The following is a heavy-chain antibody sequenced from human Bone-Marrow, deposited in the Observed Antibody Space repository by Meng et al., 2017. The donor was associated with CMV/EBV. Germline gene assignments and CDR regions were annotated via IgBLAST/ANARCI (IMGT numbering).Heavy chain of an antibody. J-gene: IGHJ5*02. CDR3: ARDPIAAAAINWFDP. CDR2: IYTSGST. Sequence: QVQLQESGPGLVKPSGXXXXXCTVSGGSISSYYWSWIRQPAGKGLEWIGRIYTSGSTNYNPSLKSRVTMSVDTSKNQFSLKLSSVTAADTAVYYCARDPIAAAAINWFDPWGQGTLVTVSS. D-gene: IGHD6-13*01. CDR1: GGSISSYY. V-gene: IGHV4-4*07.